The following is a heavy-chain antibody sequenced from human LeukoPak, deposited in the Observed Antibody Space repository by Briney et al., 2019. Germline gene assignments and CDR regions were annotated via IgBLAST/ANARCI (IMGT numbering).Heavy chain of an antibody. D-gene: IGHD1-26*01. CDR1: GYTFTNYY. Sequence: ASVEVSCKASGYTFTNYYIHWVRQAPGQGLECMGIINPSGGSTSYAQKFQGRVTMTRDMSTSTVYMELSSLRSEDTAVYYCARGGVGATTYVWFDRWGQGTLVTVSS. CDR3: ARGGVGATTYVWFDR. CDR2: INPSGGST. J-gene: IGHJ5*02. V-gene: IGHV1-46*01.